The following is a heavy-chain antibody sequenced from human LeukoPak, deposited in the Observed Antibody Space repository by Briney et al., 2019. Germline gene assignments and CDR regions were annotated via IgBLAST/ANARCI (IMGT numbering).Heavy chain of an antibody. V-gene: IGHV3-13*01. CDR1: GFTFSRYD. D-gene: IGHD5-24*01. CDR2: IGSTGIT. CDR3: ARDRRDASNFYFYGMDV. J-gene: IGHJ6*02. Sequence: GGSLRLSCAASGFTFSRYDIHWVRQAAGKGLEWVSAIGSTGITYYLDSVKGRFTISRDDAKTSVYLEMNSLRAEDTAVYFCARDRRDASNFYFYGMDVWGQGTTVTVSS.